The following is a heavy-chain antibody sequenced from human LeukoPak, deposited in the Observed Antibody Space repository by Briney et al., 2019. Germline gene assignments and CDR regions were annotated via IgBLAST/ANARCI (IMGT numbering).Heavy chain of an antibody. CDR2: FYHSGST. D-gene: IGHD3-10*01. Sequence: PSETLSLTCTVSGGSISSYYWSWIRQPPGKGLEWIGYFYHSGSTHYNPSLKSRVTISADTSKNQFSLRLSSVTAADTAVYYCARDITMVRGVGAFDIWGQGTMVTVSS. CDR1: GGSISSYY. J-gene: IGHJ3*02. CDR3: ARDITMVRGVGAFDI. V-gene: IGHV4-59*01.